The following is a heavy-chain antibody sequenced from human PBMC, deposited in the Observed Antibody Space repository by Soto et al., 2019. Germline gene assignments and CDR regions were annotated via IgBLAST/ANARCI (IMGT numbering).Heavy chain of an antibody. V-gene: IGHV3-33*01. CDR2: IWYDGNSK. J-gene: IGHJ4*02. CDR3: ARENYYDTGGLDY. Sequence: GGSLRLSCAASGFTFTSYGMHWVRQAPGKGLEWVAGIWYDGNSKYYEDSVKGRFTISRDNSKNTLYLEMNSLRGDDTAVYYCARENYYDTGGLDYWGQGTLVTVSS. CDR1: GFTFTSYG. D-gene: IGHD3-22*01.